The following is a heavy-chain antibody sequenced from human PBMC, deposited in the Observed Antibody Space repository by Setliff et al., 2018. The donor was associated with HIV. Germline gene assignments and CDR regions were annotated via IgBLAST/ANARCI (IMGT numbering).Heavy chain of an antibody. V-gene: IGHV4-31*03. CDR2: IFYTGST. Sequence: PSETLSLTCTVSGGSINTGGFFWSWIRQHPERGLEWIGYIFYTGSTFYNPSLNSRVSLSIDTSKNQFSLDLSSVTAADTAIYYCARDRASNGYPYYFDFWGQGILVTVSS. D-gene: IGHD5-12*01. CDR1: GGSINTGGFF. J-gene: IGHJ4*02. CDR3: ARDRASNGYPYYFDF.